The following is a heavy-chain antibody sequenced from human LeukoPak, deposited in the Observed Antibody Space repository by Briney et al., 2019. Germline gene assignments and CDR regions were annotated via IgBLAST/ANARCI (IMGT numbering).Heavy chain of an antibody. CDR3: ARSYCSGGSCYLSSPPQNDAFDI. D-gene: IGHD2-15*01. CDR1: GYTFTSYA. CDR2: INTNTGNP. Sequence: ASVKVSCKASGYTFTSYAMNWVRQAPGQGLEWMGWINTNTGNPTYAQGFTGRFVFSLGTSVSTAYLQISSLKAEDTAVYYCARSYCSGGSCYLSSPPQNDAFDIWGQGTMVTVSS. V-gene: IGHV7-4-1*02. J-gene: IGHJ3*02.